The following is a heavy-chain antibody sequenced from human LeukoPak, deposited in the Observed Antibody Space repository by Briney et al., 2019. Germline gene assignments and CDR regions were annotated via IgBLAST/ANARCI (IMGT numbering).Heavy chain of an antibody. CDR1: GFTFSSYG. D-gene: IGHD3-10*01. V-gene: IGHV3-23*01. J-gene: IGHJ4*02. Sequence: PGGSLRLSCAASGFTFSSYGMSWVRQAPGKGLGWVSAISGSGGSTYYADSVKGRFTISRDNSKNTLYLQMNSLRAKDKAVYYCAKDPDFYGSGSSMEGANPATDYWGQGTLVTVSS. CDR2: ISGSGGST. CDR3: AKDPDFYGSGSSMEGANPATDY.